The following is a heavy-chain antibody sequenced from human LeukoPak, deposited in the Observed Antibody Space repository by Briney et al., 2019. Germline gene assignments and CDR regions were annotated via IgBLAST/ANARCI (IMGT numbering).Heavy chain of an antibody. D-gene: IGHD3-3*01. V-gene: IGHV1-8*03. J-gene: IGHJ5*02. CDR1: GYTFTSYD. Sequence: GASVKVSCKASGYTFTSYDINWVRQATGQGLEWMGWMNPNSGNTGYAQKFQGRVTITRNTSISTAYMELSSLRSEDTAVYYCARGQKITIFGVVIIGGNWFDPWGQGTLVTVSP. CDR3: ARGQKITIFGVVIIGGNWFDP. CDR2: MNPNSGNT.